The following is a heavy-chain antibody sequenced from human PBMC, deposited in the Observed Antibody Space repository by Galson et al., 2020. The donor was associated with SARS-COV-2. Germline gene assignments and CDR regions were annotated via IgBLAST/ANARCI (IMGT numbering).Heavy chain of an antibody. Sequence: GESLKISCAASGFTFSSYAMHWVRQAPGKGLEWVAVLSYDGSNKYYADSVKGRFTISRDNSKNTLYLQMNSLRAEDTAVYYCARDRNGGMTTCFFDWGQGTLVTVSS. D-gene: IGHD4-4*01. V-gene: IGHV3-30-3*01. J-gene: IGHJ4*02. CDR1: GFTFSSYA. CDR3: ARDRNGGMTTCFFD. CDR2: LSYDGSNK.